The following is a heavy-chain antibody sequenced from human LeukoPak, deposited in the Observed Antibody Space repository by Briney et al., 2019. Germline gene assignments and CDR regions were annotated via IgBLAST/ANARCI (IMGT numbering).Heavy chain of an antibody. CDR2: ISSSSSYI. D-gene: IGHD2-2*01. Sequence: PGGSLRLSCAASGFPFSSYSMNWVCQAPGKGLEWVSSISSSSSYIYYADSVKGRFTISRDNAKNSLYLQMNSLRAEDTAVYYCARGHGAAMPFDYWGQGTLVTASS. CDR3: ARGHGAAMPFDY. V-gene: IGHV3-21*01. CDR1: GFPFSSYS. J-gene: IGHJ4*02.